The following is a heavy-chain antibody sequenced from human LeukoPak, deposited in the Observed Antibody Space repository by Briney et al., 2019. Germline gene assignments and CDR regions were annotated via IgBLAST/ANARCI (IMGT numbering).Heavy chain of an antibody. CDR1: GYSLSSGYY. CDR3: ARGGAATGNFDY. CDR2: IYHSGST. J-gene: IGHJ4*02. Sequence: SETLSLTCAVSGYSLSSGYYLGWIRQPPRKGLEWIGSIYHSGSTYYNPSLKSRVTISVDTSKNQFSLKLSSVTAADTAVYYCARGGAATGNFDYWGQGTLVTVSS. D-gene: IGHD2-15*01. V-gene: IGHV4-38-2*01.